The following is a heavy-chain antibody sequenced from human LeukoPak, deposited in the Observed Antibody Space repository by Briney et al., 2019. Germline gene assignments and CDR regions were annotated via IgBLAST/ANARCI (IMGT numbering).Heavy chain of an antibody. J-gene: IGHJ4*02. CDR3: AKGAVSGSYHYFDY. CDR2: ISYDGSNK. Sequence: GGSLRLSCAASGFTFSSYGMHWVRQAPGKGLEWVAVISYDGSNKYYADSVKGRFTISRDNSKNTLYLQMNSLRAEDTAVYYCAKGAVSGSYHYFDYWGQGTLVTVSS. V-gene: IGHV3-30*18. CDR1: GFTFSSYG. D-gene: IGHD1-26*01.